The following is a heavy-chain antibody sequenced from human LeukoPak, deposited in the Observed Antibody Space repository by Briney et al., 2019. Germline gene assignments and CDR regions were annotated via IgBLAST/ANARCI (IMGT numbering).Heavy chain of an antibody. D-gene: IGHD5-12*01. Sequence: GGSLRLSCAASGFTFSSYNMNWVRQAPGKGLEWVSYITSSSTTVYYADSVKGRFTISRDNSKNTLYLQMNSLRAEDTAVYYCARDRRVATIGLLDYWGQGTLVTVSS. CDR2: ITSSSTTV. CDR1: GFTFSSYN. CDR3: ARDRRVATIGLLDY. J-gene: IGHJ4*02. V-gene: IGHV3-48*01.